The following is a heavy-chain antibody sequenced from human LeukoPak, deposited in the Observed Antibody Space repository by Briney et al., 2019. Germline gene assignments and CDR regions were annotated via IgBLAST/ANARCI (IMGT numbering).Heavy chain of an antibody. CDR1: GGSISSYY. V-gene: IGHV4-59*01. Sequence: SETLSLTCTVSGGSISSYYWSWIRQPPGKGLEWIGYIYYSGSTNYNPSLRSRVTISVDTSKNQFSLKLSSVTAADTAVYYCARHPGVGATTYYFDYWGQGTLVTVSS. J-gene: IGHJ4*02. D-gene: IGHD1-26*01. CDR3: ARHPGVGATTYYFDY. CDR2: IYYSGST.